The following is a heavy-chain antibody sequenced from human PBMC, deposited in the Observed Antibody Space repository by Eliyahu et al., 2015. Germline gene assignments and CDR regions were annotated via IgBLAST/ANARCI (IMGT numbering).Heavy chain of an antibody. J-gene: IGHJ6*02. D-gene: IGHD2-2*01. CDR3: ARSPPGLGTSFIRENGMDV. Sequence: QVQXVQSGAEVKKPGAXVKVSXKASGYXFTGXXMHWVRQAPGQGLEWMGWINPNXGGTNXAQKFQGRVTMTRDTSISTAYMELSRLRSDDTAVYYCARSPPGLGTSFIRENGMDVWGQGTTVTVSS. CDR2: INPNXGGT. V-gene: IGHV1-2*02. CDR1: GYXFTGXX.